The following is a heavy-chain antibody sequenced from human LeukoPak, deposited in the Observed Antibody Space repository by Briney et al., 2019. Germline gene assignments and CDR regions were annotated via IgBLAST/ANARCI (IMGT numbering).Heavy chain of an antibody. D-gene: IGHD3-22*01. CDR2: INHSGST. V-gene: IGHV4-34*01. Sequence: SETLSLTCAVYGGSFSGYYWSWIRQPPGKGLEWIGEINHSGSTDYNPSLKSRVTISVDTSKNQFSLKLSSVTAADTAVYYCAETYYYDSKQDWGQGTLVTVSS. J-gene: IGHJ4*02. CDR1: GGSFSGYY. CDR3: AETYYYDSKQD.